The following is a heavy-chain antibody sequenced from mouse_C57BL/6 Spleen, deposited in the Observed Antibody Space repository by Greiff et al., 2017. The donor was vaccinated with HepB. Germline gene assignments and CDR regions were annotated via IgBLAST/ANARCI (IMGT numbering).Heavy chain of an antibody. D-gene: IGHD4-1*01. CDR2: ISNLAYSI. CDR3: ARRGLNWDYFDY. J-gene: IGHJ2*01. V-gene: IGHV5-15*01. Sequence: EVQVVESGGGLVQPGGSLKLSCAASGFTFSDYGMAWVRQAPRKGPEWVAFISNLAYSIYYADTVTGRFTISRENAKNTLYLEMSSLRSEDTAMYYCARRGLNWDYFDYWGQGTTLTVSS. CDR1: GFTFSDYG.